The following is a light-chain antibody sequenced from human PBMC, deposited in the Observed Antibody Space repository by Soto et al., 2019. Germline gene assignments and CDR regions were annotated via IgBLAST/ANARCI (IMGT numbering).Light chain of an antibody. J-gene: IGKJ5*01. CDR2: DAS. CDR1: QDITNY. Sequence: DIQMTHSPSSLSASVGDRVTITCQASQDITNYLNWYQQKPGRAPSLLLYDASSLETGVPSRFSGSGSGTDFTLTISSLQPEDVATYYCQHYDHLPITFGQGTRLEIK. V-gene: IGKV1-33*01. CDR3: QHYDHLPIT.